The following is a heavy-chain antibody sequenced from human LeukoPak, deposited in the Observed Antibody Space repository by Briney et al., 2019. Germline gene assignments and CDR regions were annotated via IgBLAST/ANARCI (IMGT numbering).Heavy chain of an antibody. CDR2: IYSDGNT. V-gene: IGHV3-66*01. Sequence: AGSLRLSWAVSEFTVRTNYMSWVRQAPGKGLGWVSTIYSDGNTYYAESSKGRLISSRANSKNTPTLQMNSLRVDDTAVYYCSRGGGAFCGTSCYRNFDYWGQGTLVTVSS. D-gene: IGHD2-15*01. CDR1: EFTVRTNY. J-gene: IGHJ4*02. CDR3: SRGGGAFCGTSCYRNFDY.